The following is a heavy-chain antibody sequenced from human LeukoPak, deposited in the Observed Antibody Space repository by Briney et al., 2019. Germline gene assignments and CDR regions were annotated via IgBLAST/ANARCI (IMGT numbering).Heavy chain of an antibody. J-gene: IGHJ4*02. V-gene: IGHV3-48*01. Sequence: AGGSLRLACAASGFTFRTYSRNWVRQAPGKGLEWVSYISSSSSTIQYADSVKGRFTISRDNAKNSLYLQMNSLRAEDTAVYYCARAVVLNVYAMGNWGQGTLVTVSS. CDR2: ISSSSSTI. CDR1: GFTFRTYS. D-gene: IGHD2-8*01. CDR3: ARAVVLNVYAMGN.